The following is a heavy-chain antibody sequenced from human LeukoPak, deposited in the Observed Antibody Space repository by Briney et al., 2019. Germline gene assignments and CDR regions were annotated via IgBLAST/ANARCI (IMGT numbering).Heavy chain of an antibody. CDR2: ISGSGGST. Sequence: GGSLRLSCVAPGFTFGRYAMSWVRQAPGKGLQWVSSISGSGGSTYYADSVKGRFTISRDNSKNTLYLQMNSLRAEDTAVYYCAKDAIVVIPAAPRWFDPWGQGTLVTVSS. CDR1: GFTFGRYA. D-gene: IGHD2-2*01. J-gene: IGHJ5*02. CDR3: AKDAIVVIPAAPRWFDP. V-gene: IGHV3-23*01.